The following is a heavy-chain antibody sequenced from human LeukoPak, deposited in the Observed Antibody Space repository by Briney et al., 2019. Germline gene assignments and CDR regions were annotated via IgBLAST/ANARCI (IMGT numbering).Heavy chain of an antibody. V-gene: IGHV3-48*03. CDR1: GFTFSGCE. D-gene: IGHD3-16*01. CDR3: ARDMIILQS. CDR2: ISRSGNII. Sequence: PGGSLRLSCAISGFTFSGCELTWVRQAPGKGLEWISYISRSGNIIYYADSVKGRFTTSRDNAKKSLYLQMNSLRAEDTAVYFCARDMIILQSWGQGTLVTVSS. J-gene: IGHJ5*02.